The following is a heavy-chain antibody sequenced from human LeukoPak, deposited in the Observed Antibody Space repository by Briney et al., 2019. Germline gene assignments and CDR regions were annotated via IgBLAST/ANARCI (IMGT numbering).Heavy chain of an antibody. Sequence: AEPLKISCKASGYNLTIKWIAWVRQRPGKGLECMGIIYPGDSDPRYSPSFQGQVTMSADKSISTAFLQWSSLKASDTAMYYCAGLDWNFNQYYFDYWGQGTLVTVSS. V-gene: IGHV5-51*01. CDR1: GYNLTIKW. J-gene: IGHJ4*02. CDR2: IYPGDSDP. D-gene: IGHD1-7*01. CDR3: AGLDWNFNQYYFDY.